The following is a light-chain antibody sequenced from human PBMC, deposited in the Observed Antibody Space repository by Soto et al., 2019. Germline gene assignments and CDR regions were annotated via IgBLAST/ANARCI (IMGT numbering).Light chain of an antibody. J-gene: IGKJ1*01. V-gene: IGKV1-39*01. Sequence: IQRTKAPSSLAASVGAPVIITCRASQSISRFLNWYQQKPERAPKLLICGASTLQSGVPSRFIGSGTGTDFALTISSLQPEDFATYYCQQSFSTPWTFGQGTKVDIK. CDR1: QSISRF. CDR3: QQSFSTPWT. CDR2: GAS.